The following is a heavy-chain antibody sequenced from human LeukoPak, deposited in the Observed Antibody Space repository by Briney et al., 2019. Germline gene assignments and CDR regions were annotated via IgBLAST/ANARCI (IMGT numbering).Heavy chain of an antibody. CDR1: GFTFSSYA. CDR3: AKELYVWGSHRSDPSFDY. V-gene: IGHV3-23*01. D-gene: IGHD3-16*02. Sequence: GGSLRLSCAASGFTFSSYAMSWVRQAPGKGLEWVSAISGSGGSTYYADSVKGRFTISRDNSKNTLYLQMNSLRDEDTAVYSCAKELYVWGSHRSDPSFDYWGQGTLVTVSS. J-gene: IGHJ4*02. CDR2: ISGSGGST.